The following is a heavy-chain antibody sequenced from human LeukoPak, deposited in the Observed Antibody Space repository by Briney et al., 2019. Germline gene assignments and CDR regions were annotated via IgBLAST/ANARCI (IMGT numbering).Heavy chain of an antibody. V-gene: IGHV3-11*04. D-gene: IGHD2-2*02. J-gene: IGHJ4*02. Sequence: GGSLRLSCAAYGFTFSDYYMSWIRQAPGKGLEWVSYISSSGSTIYYADSVKGRFTTSRDNAKISLYLQMNSLRAEDTAVYYCGLYCSSTSCYTGYFDYWGQGTLVTVSS. CDR1: GFTFSDYY. CDR2: ISSSGSTI. CDR3: GLYCSSTSCYTGYFDY.